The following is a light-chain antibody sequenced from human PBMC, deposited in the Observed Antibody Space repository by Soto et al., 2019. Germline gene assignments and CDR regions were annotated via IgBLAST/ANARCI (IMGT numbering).Light chain of an antibody. CDR1: SSDVGGYNY. J-gene: IGLJ1*01. Sequence: QSVLTQPASVSGCPGQSITISCTGTSSDVGGYNYVSWYQQHPGKAPKFMIYDVSNRPSGVSNRFSGSKSGNTASLTISGLQADDEAEYYCSSYTSSNTLVFGTGTKVTVL. V-gene: IGLV2-14*01. CDR3: SSYTSSNTLV. CDR2: DVS.